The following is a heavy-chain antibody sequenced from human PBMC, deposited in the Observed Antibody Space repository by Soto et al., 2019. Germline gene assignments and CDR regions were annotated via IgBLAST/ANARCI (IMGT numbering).Heavy chain of an antibody. CDR1: GFTFSSYA. D-gene: IGHD1-1*01. V-gene: IGHV3-30-3*01. CDR2: ISYDGSNK. Sequence: QVQLVESGGGVVQPGRSLRLSCAASGFTFSSYAMHWVRQAPGKGLEWVAVISYDGSNKYYADSVKGRFTISRDNSKNTLYLQMNSLRAEDTAVYYCAREGGWNDPGAFDIWGQGTMVTVSS. J-gene: IGHJ3*02. CDR3: AREGGWNDPGAFDI.